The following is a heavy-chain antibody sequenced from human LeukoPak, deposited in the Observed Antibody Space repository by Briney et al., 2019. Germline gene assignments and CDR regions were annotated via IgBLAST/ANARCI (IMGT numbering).Heavy chain of an antibody. J-gene: IGHJ4*02. CDR3: AGYSLGVLLDY. D-gene: IGHD2-21*01. Sequence: GGSLTLSCEGSGFPFSSYEMIWLRQAPGKGLEWVSHIDSGGITIYYADSVKGRFTICRDNAKNSIYLQMDSLRVEDPAIYYCAGYSLGVLLDYGGQGTPVTVS. CDR2: IDSGGITI. V-gene: IGHV3-48*03. CDR1: GFPFSSYE.